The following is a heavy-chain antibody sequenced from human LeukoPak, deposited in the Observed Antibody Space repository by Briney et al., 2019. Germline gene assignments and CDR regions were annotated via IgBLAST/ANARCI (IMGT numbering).Heavy chain of an antibody. CDR2: ISRDGLTK. D-gene: IGHD3-16*01. V-gene: IGHV3-30*18. CDR3: AKEGTWGNWYFDL. Sequence: GGSLRLSCAGSGFTFSSYAMSWVRQAPGKGLEWVAVISRDGLTKYYADSVKGRFTLHRDNSRNTLYLEMNSLRDEDTAVYYCAKEGTWGNWYFDLWGRGTLVIVTS. J-gene: IGHJ2*01. CDR1: GFTFSSYA.